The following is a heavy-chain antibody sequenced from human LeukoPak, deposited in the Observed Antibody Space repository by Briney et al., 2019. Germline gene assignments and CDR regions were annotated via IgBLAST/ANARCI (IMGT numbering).Heavy chain of an antibody. J-gene: IGHJ1*01. V-gene: IGHV1-2*06. CDR2: INPNSGGT. Sequence: ASVKVSCKASGYTFTGYYMHWVRQAPGQGLEWMGRINPNSGGTNYAQKFQGRVTMTRATSISPAYMELSRLRSDDTAVYYCARDFYAGWLFEYFQHWGQGTLVTVSS. CDR3: ARDFYAGWLFEYFQH. CDR1: GYTFTGYY. D-gene: IGHD3-22*01.